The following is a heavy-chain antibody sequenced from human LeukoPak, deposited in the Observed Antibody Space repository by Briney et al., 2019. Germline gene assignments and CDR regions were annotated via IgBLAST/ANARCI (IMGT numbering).Heavy chain of an antibody. Sequence: GRSLRLSCAASGFTFSSYGMHWVRQAPGKGLEWVAVISYDGSNKYYADSVKGRFTISRDNSKNTLYLQINSLRAEDTAVYYCAKDGQLQGRPFDYWGQGTLVTVSS. V-gene: IGHV3-30*18. CDR2: ISYDGSNK. D-gene: IGHD2-2*01. CDR1: GFTFSSYG. J-gene: IGHJ4*02. CDR3: AKDGQLQGRPFDY.